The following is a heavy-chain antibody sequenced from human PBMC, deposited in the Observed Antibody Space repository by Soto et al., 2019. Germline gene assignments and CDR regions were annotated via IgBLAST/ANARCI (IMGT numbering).Heavy chain of an antibody. J-gene: IGHJ3*02. CDR3: ARDRFFYSSSWNGAFDI. D-gene: IGHD6-13*01. Sequence: SVKVSCKASGGTFSSYAISWVRQAPGQGLEWMGGIIPIFGTANYAQKFQGRVTITADESTSTAYMELSSLRSEDTAVYYCARDRFFYSSSWNGAFDIWGQGTTVTVS. CDR1: GGTFSSYA. V-gene: IGHV1-69*13. CDR2: IIPIFGTA.